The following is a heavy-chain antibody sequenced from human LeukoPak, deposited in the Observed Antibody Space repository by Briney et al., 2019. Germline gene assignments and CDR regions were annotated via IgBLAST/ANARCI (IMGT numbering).Heavy chain of an antibody. D-gene: IGHD1-26*01. CDR3: ARDHGAGGWACGTY. CDR1: GYTFTGSY. CDR2: INPNIGGT. Sequence: ASVKVSCKASGYTFTGSYMHWVRQAPGQGLEWMGRINPNIGGTNYAQKFQGRVTVTRDTSINTVYMELTGLTSDDTAVYYCARDHGAGGWACGTYWGQGTLVTVSS. J-gene: IGHJ4*02. V-gene: IGHV1-2*06.